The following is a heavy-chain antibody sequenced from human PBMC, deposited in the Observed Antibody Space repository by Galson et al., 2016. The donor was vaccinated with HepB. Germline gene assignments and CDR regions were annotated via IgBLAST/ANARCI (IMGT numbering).Heavy chain of an antibody. J-gene: IGHJ3*02. CDR1: GFSLNTGGVG. V-gene: IGHV2-5*02. D-gene: IGHD3-22*01. Sequence: PALVKPTQTLTLTCTFSGFSLNTGGVGVGWIRQPPGKALEWLALIYWDDDKRYSPSLRSRLTITKDTSKNQVVLTMTNMDPVDTATYYCAHTLTMIARKDAFDIWGPGTMVTVSS. CDR3: AHTLTMIARKDAFDI. CDR2: IYWDDDK.